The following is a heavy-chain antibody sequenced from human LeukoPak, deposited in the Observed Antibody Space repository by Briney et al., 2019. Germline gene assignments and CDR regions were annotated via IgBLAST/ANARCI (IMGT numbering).Heavy chain of an antibody. CDR1: GYTFTSYA. D-gene: IGHD5-12*01. CDR2: INTNTGNP. V-gene: IGHV7-4-1*02. CDR3: ARSGYDFAPHAFDI. Sequence: GASVKVSCKPSGYTFTSYAMNWVRQAPGQGLEWMGWINTNTGNPTYAQGFTGRFVFSLDTSVSTAYLQISSLKAEDTAVYYCARSGYDFAPHAFDIWGQGTMVTVSS. J-gene: IGHJ3*02.